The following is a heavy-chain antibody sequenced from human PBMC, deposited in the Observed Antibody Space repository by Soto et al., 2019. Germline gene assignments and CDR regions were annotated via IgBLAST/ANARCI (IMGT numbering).Heavy chain of an antibody. V-gene: IGHV4-59*08. Sequence: PSETLSLTCTGSGGSISSYFWTWIRQPPGKGLEWIGCIYYSGTTNYNPSLKSRVTISVDTSKNQFSLKLSSVTAADTAVYYCARRGRIAARPWSNWFDPWGQGTLVTVSS. CDR2: IYYSGTT. J-gene: IGHJ5*02. D-gene: IGHD6-6*01. CDR1: GGSISSYF. CDR3: ARRGRIAARPWSNWFDP.